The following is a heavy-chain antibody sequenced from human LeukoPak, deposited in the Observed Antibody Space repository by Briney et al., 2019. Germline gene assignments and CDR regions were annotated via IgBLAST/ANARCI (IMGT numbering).Heavy chain of an antibody. Sequence: SVKVSCKASGGTFSSYAISWVRQAPGQGHEWMGGIIPIFGTANYAQKFQGRVTITADESTSTAYMELSSLRSEDTAVYYCARGIILREDGYKKPNWFDPWGQGTLLTVSS. CDR2: IIPIFGTA. CDR3: ARGIILREDGYKKPNWFDP. V-gene: IGHV1-69*13. D-gene: IGHD5-24*01. CDR1: GGTFSSYA. J-gene: IGHJ5*02.